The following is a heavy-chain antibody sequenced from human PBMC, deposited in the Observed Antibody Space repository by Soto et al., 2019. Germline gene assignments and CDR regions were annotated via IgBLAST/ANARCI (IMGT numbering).Heavy chain of an antibody. V-gene: IGHV6-1*01. Sequence: SQTLSLPCAISGDSVSSNSAAWNWIRQSPSRGLEWLGRTYYRSHWYNDYAVSVKSRITITPDTSKNQFSLHLNSVTPEDTAVYYCARVGGYTYGPPAFDIWGQGTMVTVSS. CDR3: ARVGGYTYGPPAFDI. J-gene: IGHJ3*02. D-gene: IGHD5-18*01. CDR1: GDSVSSNSAA. CDR2: TYYRSHWYN.